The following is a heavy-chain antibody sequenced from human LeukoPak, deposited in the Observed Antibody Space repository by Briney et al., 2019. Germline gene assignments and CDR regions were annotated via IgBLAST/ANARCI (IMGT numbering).Heavy chain of an antibody. CDR1: GGSFNDYY. D-gene: IGHD6-13*01. CDR2: INHSGST. Sequence: SETLSLTCDVSGGSFNDYYWSWIRQAPGKGLEWIGEINHSGSTNYNPSLKSRVTISVDTSKNQFSLKLSSVTAADTAVYYCARGTTGYSSSWYRSRAYNWFDPWGQGTLVTVSS. CDR3: ARGTTGYSSSWYRSRAYNWFDP. V-gene: IGHV4-34*01. J-gene: IGHJ5*02.